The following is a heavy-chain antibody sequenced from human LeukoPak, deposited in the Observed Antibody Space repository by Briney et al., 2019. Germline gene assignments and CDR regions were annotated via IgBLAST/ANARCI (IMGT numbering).Heavy chain of an antibody. CDR2: INPNSGGT. CDR1: GYTFAGYY. V-gene: IGHV1-2*02. J-gene: IGHJ6*02. Sequence: ASVKVSCKASGYTFAGYYMHWVRQAPGQGLEWMGWINPNSGGTNYAQKFQGRVTMTRDTSISTAYVELSRLRSDDTAVYYCARMAVAGTYYYYYGMDVWGQGTAVTVSS. D-gene: IGHD6-19*01. CDR3: ARMAVAGTYYYYYGMDV.